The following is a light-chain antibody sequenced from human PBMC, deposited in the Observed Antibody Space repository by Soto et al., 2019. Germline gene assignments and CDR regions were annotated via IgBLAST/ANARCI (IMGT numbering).Light chain of an antibody. J-gene: IGKJ1*01. CDR3: QQSGSSPWT. CDR1: QSVSSSY. CDR2: DTS. Sequence: EIVLTQSPGTLSLSPGERATLSCRGSQSVSSSYLAWFQQKPGQAPRLLIYDTSSRATGIPDRFSGSGSGTDFTLTISRLEPEDFAVYYCQQSGSSPWTFGQGTKVEIK. V-gene: IGKV3-20*01.